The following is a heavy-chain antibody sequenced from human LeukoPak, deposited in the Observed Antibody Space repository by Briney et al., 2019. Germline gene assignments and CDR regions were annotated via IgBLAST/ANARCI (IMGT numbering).Heavy chain of an antibody. V-gene: IGHV3-30*02. CDR2: IRYEGISK. CDR3: AKGWSSWSLDY. CDR1: GFTFSNHG. D-gene: IGHD3-10*01. J-gene: IGHJ4*02. Sequence: PGGSLRLSCAASGFTFSNHGMHWVRQAPGKGLEWVAFIRYEGISKYYADSVKGRFTISRDNSKNTLYVQMNSLRTEDTAVYYCAKGWSSWSLDYWGKGTLVTVSS.